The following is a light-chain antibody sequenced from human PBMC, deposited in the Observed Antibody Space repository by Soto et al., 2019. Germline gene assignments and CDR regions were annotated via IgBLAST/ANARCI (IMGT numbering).Light chain of an antibody. Sequence: EIVMTPSPATLSVSPGDRATISCMASQSISGNLAWYQQKPGQGPRLLIYHVSTRTTGTPATFSGSASGTEFTLTISSLQSEDFAVYFCQQYHDWPRTFGQGTKVDIK. CDR3: QQYHDWPRT. CDR1: QSISGN. V-gene: IGKV3D-15*01. J-gene: IGKJ1*01. CDR2: HVS.